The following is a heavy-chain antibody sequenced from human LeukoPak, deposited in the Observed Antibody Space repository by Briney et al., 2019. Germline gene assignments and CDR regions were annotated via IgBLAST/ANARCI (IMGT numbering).Heavy chain of an antibody. D-gene: IGHD6-13*01. CDR1: GYTFTGYY. CDR3: ARDGIAAAGDPYYYYYYMDV. CDR2: INPNSGGT. J-gene: IGHJ6*03. Sequence: ASVKVSCKASGYTFTGYYMHWVRQAPGQGLEWMGWINPNSGGTNYAQKFQGRATMTRDTSISTAYMELSRLRSDDTAVYYCARDGIAAAGDPYYYYYYMDVWGKGTTVTVSS. V-gene: IGHV1-2*02.